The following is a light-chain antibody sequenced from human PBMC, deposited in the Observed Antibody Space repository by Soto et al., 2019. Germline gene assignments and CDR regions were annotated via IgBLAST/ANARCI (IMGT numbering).Light chain of an antibody. CDR2: GAS. Sequence: EIVLTQSPATLSLSPGERATLSCRASQSVSSYLAWYQQKPGQAPRLLTYGASNRATGIPARFSGSGSGTDFTLTISSLEPEDFAVYYCQQRSNWPITFGQGTRLEIK. CDR1: QSVSSY. V-gene: IGKV3-11*01. J-gene: IGKJ5*01. CDR3: QQRSNWPIT.